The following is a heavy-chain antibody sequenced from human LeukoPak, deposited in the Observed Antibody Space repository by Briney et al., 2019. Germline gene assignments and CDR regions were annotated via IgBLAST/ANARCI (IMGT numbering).Heavy chain of an antibody. Sequence: ASVKVSCQASGGTLSSYAISWVRQAPGQGIEWMGRILPILGIANYAQKFQGRVTITADKSTSTAYMELSSLRSEDTAVYYCARPDYYDSSGYYPDYFDYWGQGTLVTVSS. D-gene: IGHD3-22*01. CDR3: ARPDYYDSSGYYPDYFDY. J-gene: IGHJ4*02. V-gene: IGHV1-69*04. CDR2: ILPILGIA. CDR1: GGTLSSYA.